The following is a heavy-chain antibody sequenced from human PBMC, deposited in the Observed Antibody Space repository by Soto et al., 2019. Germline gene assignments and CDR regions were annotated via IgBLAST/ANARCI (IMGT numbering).Heavy chain of an antibody. Sequence: GGSLRLSLSAPGFTVSSNYMSWVRQAPGKGLEWVSVIYSGGSTYCADSVKGRFTISRDNSKNTLYLQMNSLRAEDTAVYYCARDSGTGTNSYYGMDXLGQGAMVPAS. CDR3: ARDSGTGTNSYYGMDX. J-gene: IGHJ6*02. CDR1: GFTVSSNY. V-gene: IGHV3-53*01. D-gene: IGHD1-7*01. CDR2: IYSGGST.